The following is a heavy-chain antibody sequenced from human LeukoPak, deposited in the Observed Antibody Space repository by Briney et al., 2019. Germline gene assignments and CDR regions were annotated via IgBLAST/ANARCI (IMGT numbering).Heavy chain of an antibody. CDR1: GFTVSSNY. CDR3: ARAGYSSSWYGYYFDY. V-gene: IGHV3-66*01. D-gene: IGHD6-13*01. J-gene: IGHJ4*02. Sequence: PGGSLRLSCAASGFTVSSNYMGWVRQAPGKGLEWVSVIYSGGSTYYADSVKGRFTISRGNSKNTLYLQMNSLRAEDTAVYYCARAGYSSSWYGYYFDYWGQGTLVTVSS. CDR2: IYSGGST.